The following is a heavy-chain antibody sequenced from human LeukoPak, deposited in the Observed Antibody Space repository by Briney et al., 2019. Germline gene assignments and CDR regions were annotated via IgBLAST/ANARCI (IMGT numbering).Heavy chain of an antibody. CDR1: GYTFTSYG. V-gene: IGHV1-18*01. Sequence: GASVKVSCKASGYTFTSYGISWVRQAPGQGLEWMGWITSYNGNTYYAQKFQDRVTMTTDTSTSTAYMELRSLRSDDTAVYYCVGDRGVGATVDAFNIWGQGTMVTVSS. CDR3: VGDRGVGATVDAFNI. J-gene: IGHJ3*02. D-gene: IGHD1-26*01. CDR2: ITSYNGNT.